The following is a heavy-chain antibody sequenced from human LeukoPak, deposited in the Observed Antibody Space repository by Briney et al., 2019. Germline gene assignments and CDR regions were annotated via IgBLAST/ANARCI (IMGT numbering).Heavy chain of an antibody. D-gene: IGHD3-16*01. CDR2: ISFSGIT. CDR3: VRHAGGTTYDY. J-gene: IGHJ4*02. V-gene: IGHV4-59*08. Sequence: SETLSLTCTVSGGSISPYYWSWIRQPPGKGLEWLGHISFSGITHYNASLKSRVTMSVDTSRNHFSPIVSSVTAADTALYYCVRHAGGTTYDYWGQGTLVTVSS. CDR1: GGSISPYY.